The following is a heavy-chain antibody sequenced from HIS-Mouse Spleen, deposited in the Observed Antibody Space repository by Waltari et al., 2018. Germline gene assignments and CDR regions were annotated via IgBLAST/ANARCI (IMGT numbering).Heavy chain of an antibody. J-gene: IGHJ4*02. Sequence: QVTLRESGPALVKPTQTLTLTCTFSGFSLSISGMCVSWIRQPPGKALEWLARIDWDDDNYYSTPLKTRRTISKATFKNQVVLTMNNMYPVDTATYYCARIAEGYSSCWYAFDYWGQGTLVTVSS. CDR1: GFSLSISGMC. CDR2: IDWDDDN. V-gene: IGHV2-70*15. CDR3: ARIAEGYSSCWYAFDY. D-gene: IGHD6-19*01.